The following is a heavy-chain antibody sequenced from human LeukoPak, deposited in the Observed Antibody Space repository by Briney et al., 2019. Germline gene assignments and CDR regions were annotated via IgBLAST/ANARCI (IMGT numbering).Heavy chain of an antibody. D-gene: IGHD3-22*01. V-gene: IGHV4-59*08. CDR3: ARGDYYDSSGYLY. Sequence: SETLSLTCAVYGGSFSSYYWSWIRQPPGKGLEWIGYIYYSGSTNYNPSLKSRVTISVDTSKNQFSLKLSSVTAADTAVYYCARGDYYDSSGYLYWGQGTLVTVSS. CDR2: IYYSGST. CDR1: GGSFSSYY. J-gene: IGHJ4*02.